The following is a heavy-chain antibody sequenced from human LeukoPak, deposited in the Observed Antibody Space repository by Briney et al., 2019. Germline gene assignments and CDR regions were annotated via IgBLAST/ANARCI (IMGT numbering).Heavy chain of an antibody. CDR1: GFTFSSYA. CDR2: ISGSGGST. V-gene: IGHV3-23*01. CDR3: AKMLVRGVIRGYFDY. D-gene: IGHD3-10*01. Sequence: GGSLRLSCAASGFTFSSYAMSWVRQAPGKGLEWASAISGSGGSTYYADSVKGRFTISRDNSKNTLYLQMNSLRAEDTAVYYCAKMLVRGVIRGYFDYWGQGTLVTVSS. J-gene: IGHJ4*02.